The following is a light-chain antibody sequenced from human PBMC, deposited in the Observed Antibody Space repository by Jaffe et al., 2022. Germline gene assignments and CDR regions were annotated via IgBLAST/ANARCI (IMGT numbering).Light chain of an antibody. CDR2: EVS. CDR3: SSYAGTDKFVV. Sequence: SALTQPPSASGSPGQSVTISCTGTSSDVGGYEYVSWYQQHSGKAPKLMIFEVSKRPSGVPDRISGSKSGNTASLTVSGLQAEDEADYYCSSYAGTDKFVVFGGGTKLTVL. V-gene: IGLV2-8*01. CDR1: SSDVGGYEY. J-gene: IGLJ3*02.